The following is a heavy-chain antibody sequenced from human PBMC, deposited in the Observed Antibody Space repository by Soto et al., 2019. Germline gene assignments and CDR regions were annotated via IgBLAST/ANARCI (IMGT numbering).Heavy chain of an antibody. CDR1: GYTFTGYY. D-gene: IGHD3-22*01. J-gene: IGHJ4*02. V-gene: IGHV1-2*02. Sequence: QVQLVQSGAEVKKPGASVKVSCKASGYTFTGYYMHWVRQAPGQGLEWMGWINPNSGGTNYAQKCQGRVTMTRDTSIRTAYMELSRLRSDDTAVYYCARESITMIVVDRGIDYWGQGTLVTGSS. CDR3: ARESITMIVVDRGIDY. CDR2: INPNSGGT.